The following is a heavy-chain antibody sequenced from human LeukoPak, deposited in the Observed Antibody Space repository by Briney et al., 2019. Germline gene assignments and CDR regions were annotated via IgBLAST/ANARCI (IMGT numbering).Heavy chain of an antibody. D-gene: IGHD4-17*01. CDR3: VRDPYRDYDRLDAFDI. CDR1: GFIVSNNY. V-gene: IGHV3-66*01. CDR2: IYSGGTA. Sequence: PGGSLRLSCAASGFIVSNNYMSWVRQPPGKGLEWVSIIYSGGTADYADSVKGRFTVSRDHSKNTMYLQMNSLRREDTAMYYCVRDPYRDYDRLDAFDIWGHGTMVTVSS. J-gene: IGHJ3*02.